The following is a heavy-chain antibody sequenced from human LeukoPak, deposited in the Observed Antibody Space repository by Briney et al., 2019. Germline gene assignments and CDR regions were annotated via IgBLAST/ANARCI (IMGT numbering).Heavy chain of an antibody. D-gene: IGHD3-22*01. CDR2: IYTSGST. J-gene: IGHJ5*02. CDR3: ASSTYYYDSSGFPS. CDR1: GGSFSGYY. Sequence: SETLSLTCAAYGGSFSGYYWSWIRQPAGKGLEWIGRIYTSGSTNYNPSLKSRVTMSVDTSKNQFSLKLSSVTAADTAVYYCASSTYYYDSSGFPSWGQGTRVTVSS. V-gene: IGHV4-59*10.